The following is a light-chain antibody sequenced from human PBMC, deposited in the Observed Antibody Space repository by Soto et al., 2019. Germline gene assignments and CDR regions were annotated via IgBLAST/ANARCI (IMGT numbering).Light chain of an antibody. CDR1: QSVGSN. CDR3: QQYTNWPYT. CDR2: GAS. V-gene: IGKV3-15*01. J-gene: IGKJ2*01. Sequence: EIVMTQSPATLSVSPGERASLSCRASQSVGSNLAWYQQTAGQAPRLLIYGASTRATGIPARFSGSGSGTNFTLSISSLQSEDFAVYSCQQYTNWPYTFGQGTKLEIK.